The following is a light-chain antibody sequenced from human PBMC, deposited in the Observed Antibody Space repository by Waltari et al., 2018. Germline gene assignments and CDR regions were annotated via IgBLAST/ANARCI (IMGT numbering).Light chain of an antibody. CDR2: AYV. CDR1: SSNIGAGFD. J-gene: IGLJ3*02. CDR3: QSYDSSLSAV. Sequence: QSVLTQPPSVSGAPGQIITISCAGTSSNIGAGFDVHWYQQLPGAAPKLLVYAYVNRPSGVPDRFYGSKSGTSASLAINGLQTEDEAVYYCQSYDSSLSAVFGGGTKVTVL. V-gene: IGLV1-40*01.